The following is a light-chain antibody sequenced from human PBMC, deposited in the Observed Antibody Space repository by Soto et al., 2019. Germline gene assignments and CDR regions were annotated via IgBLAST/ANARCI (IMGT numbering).Light chain of an antibody. CDR1: QSLNDN. J-gene: IGKJ1*01. V-gene: IGKV3-15*01. CDR2: RAS. CDR3: QQYSNWPPWT. Sequence: IVMTPSPATLSLSPGERATLSCRASQSLNDNLAWYQQKPGQAPRLLIYRASTRATGVPARFSASGSGTEFTLTISSLQSEDSAVYYCQQYSNWPPWTFGPGTKVDIK.